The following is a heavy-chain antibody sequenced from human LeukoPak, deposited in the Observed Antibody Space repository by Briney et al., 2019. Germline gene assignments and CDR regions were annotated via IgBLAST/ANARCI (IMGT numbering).Heavy chain of an antibody. CDR1: GFTFSSYA. CDR3: ARDRGVETFDI. Sequence: GGSLRLSCAASGFTFSSYALSWVRQAPGKGLEWVSVIYSGGSTYYADSVRGRFTISRDNSKNTLYLQMNSLRAEDTAVYYCARDRGVETFDIWGQGTMVTVSS. J-gene: IGHJ3*02. D-gene: IGHD3-10*01. V-gene: IGHV3-53*01. CDR2: IYSGGST.